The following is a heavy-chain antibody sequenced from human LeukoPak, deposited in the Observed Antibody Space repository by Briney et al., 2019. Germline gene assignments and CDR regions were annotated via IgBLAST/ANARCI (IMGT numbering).Heavy chain of an antibody. CDR1: GGTFSSHT. CDR2: IIPIFGTA. D-gene: IGHD4-23*01. CDR3: AKDQPTVVTPVDRHFDY. Sequence: EASVKVSCKASGGTFSSHTINWVRQAPGQGLEWMGGIIPIFGTANYAQKFQGRVTITAVESTSTAYMEVSSLRSEDTAVYYCAKDQPTVVTPVDRHFDYWGQGTLVTVSS. J-gene: IGHJ4*02. V-gene: IGHV1-69*01.